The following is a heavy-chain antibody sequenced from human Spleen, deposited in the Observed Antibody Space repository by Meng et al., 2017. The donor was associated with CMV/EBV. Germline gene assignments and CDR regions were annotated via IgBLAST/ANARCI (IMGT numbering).Heavy chain of an antibody. D-gene: IGHD4-23*01. V-gene: IGHV4-39*07. CDR2: IYYSGTT. CDR3: ARAGADNSGNSGWVAY. Sequence: GSLRLSCTVPGDSISSSSYYWGWVRQPPGKGLEFIASIYYSGTTYYDPSLKSRVTISIDTSKNQFSLKMSSVTAADAAVYYCARAGADNSGNSGWVAYWGQGTLVTVSS. J-gene: IGHJ4*02. CDR1: GDSISSSSYY.